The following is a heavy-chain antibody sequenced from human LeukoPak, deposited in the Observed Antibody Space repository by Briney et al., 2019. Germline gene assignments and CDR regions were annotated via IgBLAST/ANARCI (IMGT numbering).Heavy chain of an antibody. V-gene: IGHV3-23*01. CDR2: ISGSGGST. D-gene: IGHD6-25*01. CDR3: AKDHLDSGRFDP. Sequence: GGSLRLSCAVSGFTFTSYAMSWVRQAPGKGLEWVSTISGSGGSTYYADSVKGRFTISRDNSKNTLHLQMNSLRAEDTAVYYCAKDHLDSGRFDPWGQGALVTVSS. J-gene: IGHJ5*02. CDR1: GFTFTSYA.